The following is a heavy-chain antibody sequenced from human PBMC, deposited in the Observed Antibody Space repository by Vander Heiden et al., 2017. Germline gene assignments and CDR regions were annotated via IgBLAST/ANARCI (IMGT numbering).Heavy chain of an antibody. CDR2: IKQDGSEK. Sequence: EVQLVESGGGLVQPGGSLRLSCAASGFPFSSYWMSWVRQAPGKGLEWVANIKQDGSEKYYVDSVKGRFTISRDNAKNSLYLQMNSLRAEDTAVYYCARVGFCYYGTFDYWGQGTLVTVSS. D-gene: IGHD3-10*01. CDR1: GFPFSSYW. J-gene: IGHJ4*02. V-gene: IGHV3-7*01. CDR3: ARVGFCYYGTFDY.